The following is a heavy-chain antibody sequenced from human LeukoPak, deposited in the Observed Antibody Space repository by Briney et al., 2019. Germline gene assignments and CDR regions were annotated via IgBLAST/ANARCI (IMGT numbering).Heavy chain of an antibody. J-gene: IGHJ4*02. D-gene: IGHD4-11*01. V-gene: IGHV1-69*13. CDR1: GGTFSNFG. Sequence: GASVKVSCKASGGTFSNFGISWLRQAPGRGPEWMGGIIPMFGTATYGQKFQGRVTITADESTAYMELTSLRSEDTAVYYCARDSEGDSDYVSYFDYWGQGTLVIVS. CDR3: ARDSEGDSDYVSYFDY. CDR2: IIPMFGTA.